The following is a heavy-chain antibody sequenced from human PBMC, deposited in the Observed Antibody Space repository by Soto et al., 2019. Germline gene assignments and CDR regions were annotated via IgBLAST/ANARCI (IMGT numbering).Heavy chain of an antibody. CDR3: ARMTKVTTSYFDY. CDR1: GFSLRTTGTR. Sequence: SGPTLVNPTQSLTLTCSFSGFSLRTTGTRVSWIRQPPGKALEWLARIDWDDDEFYSTSLKTRLTISKDTSKNQVLLTMTNMDPVDTATYYCARMTKVTTSYFDYWGQGILVTVSS. V-gene: IGHV2-70*04. D-gene: IGHD4-17*01. CDR2: IDWDDDE. J-gene: IGHJ4*02.